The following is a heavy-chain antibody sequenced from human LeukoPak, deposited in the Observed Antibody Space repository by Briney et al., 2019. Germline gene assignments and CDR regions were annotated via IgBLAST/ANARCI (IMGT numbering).Heavy chain of an antibody. CDR2: IIPIFGTA. CDR1: GGTFSSYA. D-gene: IGHD1-7*01. Sequence: ASVKVSCKASGGTFSSYAISWVRQAPGQGLEWMGGIIPIFGTANYAQKFQGRVTITTDESTSTAYMELSSLRSEDTAVYYCARVGVTGTTSFDYWGQGTLVTVSS. CDR3: ARVGVTGTTSFDY. J-gene: IGHJ4*02. V-gene: IGHV1-69*05.